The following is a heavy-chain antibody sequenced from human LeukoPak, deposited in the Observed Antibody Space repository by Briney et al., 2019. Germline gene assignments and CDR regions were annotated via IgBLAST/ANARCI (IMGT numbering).Heavy chain of an antibody. D-gene: IGHD3-9*01. V-gene: IGHV4-39*07. CDR1: GGSISSYY. J-gene: IGHJ4*02. CDR2: IYYSGST. CDR3: ARGNGRYFDWLLYYYFDY. Sequence: SETLSLTCTVSGGSISSYYWSWIRQPPGKGLEWIGSIYYSGSTYYNPSLKSRVTISVDTSKNQFSLKLSSVTAADTAVYYCARGNGRYFDWLLYYYFDYWGQGTLVTVSS.